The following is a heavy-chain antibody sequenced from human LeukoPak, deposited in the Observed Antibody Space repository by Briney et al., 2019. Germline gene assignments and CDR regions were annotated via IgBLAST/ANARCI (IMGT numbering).Heavy chain of an antibody. V-gene: IGHV3-11*01. D-gene: IGHD3-22*01. CDR2: ISSSGSTI. J-gene: IGHJ3*02. Sequence: GGSLRLSCAASGFTFSDYYMSWIRQAPGKGLEWVSYISSSGSTIYYADSVKGRFTISRDNAKNSLYLQMNSLRAEDTAVYYCARDSTPLEYSSGYYPDAIDIWGQGTMVTVSS. CDR1: GFTFSDYY. CDR3: ARDSTPLEYSSGYYPDAIDI.